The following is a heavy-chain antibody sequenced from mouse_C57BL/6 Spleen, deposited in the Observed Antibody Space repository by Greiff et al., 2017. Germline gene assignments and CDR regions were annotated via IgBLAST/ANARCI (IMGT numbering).Heavy chain of an antibody. CDR2: IHPSDSDT. CDR3: AIASYYYGPFAY. D-gene: IGHD1-1*01. CDR1: GYTFTSYW. J-gene: IGHJ3*01. V-gene: IGHV1-74*01. Sequence: QVHVKQPGAELVKPGASVKVSCKASGYTFTSYWMHWVKQRPGQGLEWIGRIHPSDSDTNYNQKFKGKATLTVDKSSSTAYMQLSSLTSEDSAVYYCAIASYYYGPFAYWGQGTLVTVSA.